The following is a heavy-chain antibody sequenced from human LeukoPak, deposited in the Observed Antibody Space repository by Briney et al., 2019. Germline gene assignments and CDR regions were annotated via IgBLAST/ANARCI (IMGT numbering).Heavy chain of an antibody. J-gene: IGHJ6*02. CDR2: IYYSGST. Sequence: SETLSLTCTVSGGSISSGDYYWSWIRQPPGKGLEWIGYIYYSGSTYYNPSLKSRGTISVDTSKNQFSLKLSSVTAADTAVYYCARVPRYYYGMDVWGQGTTVTVSS. CDR1: GGSISSGDYY. V-gene: IGHV4-30-4*01. CDR3: ARVPRYYYGMDV.